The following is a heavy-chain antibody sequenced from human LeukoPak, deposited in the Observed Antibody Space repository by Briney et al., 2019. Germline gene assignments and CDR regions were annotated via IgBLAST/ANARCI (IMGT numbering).Heavy chain of an antibody. CDR2: ISYDGSNK. J-gene: IGHJ4*02. V-gene: IGHV3-30*18. CDR1: GFTFSSYG. Sequence: PGRSLRLSCAASGFTFSSYGMHWVRQAPGKGLEWVAVISYDGSNKYYADSVKGRFTIPRDNSKNTLYLQMNSLRAEDTAVYYCAKDTIDYWGQGTLVTVSS. CDR3: AKDTIDY.